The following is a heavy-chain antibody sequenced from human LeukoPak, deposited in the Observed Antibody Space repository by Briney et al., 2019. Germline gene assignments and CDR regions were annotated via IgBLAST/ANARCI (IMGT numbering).Heavy chain of an antibody. Sequence: SETLSLTCTVSGGSISSYYWSWIRQPPGKGLEWIGYIYYSGSTNYNPSLKSRVTISVDTSKNQFSLKLSSVTAADTAVYYCARDVELPAGQRSKGYFQHWGQGTLVTVSS. CDR2: IYYSGST. J-gene: IGHJ1*01. CDR1: GGSISSYY. V-gene: IGHV4-59*12. D-gene: IGHD1-1*01. CDR3: ARDVELPAGQRSKGYFQH.